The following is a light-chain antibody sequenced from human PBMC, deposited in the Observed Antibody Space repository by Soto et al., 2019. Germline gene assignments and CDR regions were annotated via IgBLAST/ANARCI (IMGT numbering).Light chain of an antibody. CDR1: QSVSSY. CDR3: QQRSNWPPT. CDR2: DAS. J-gene: IGKJ5*01. Sequence: EIVLTQSPATLSFSPGERATLSCRASQSVSSYLAWYQQKPGQAPRLLIYDASNRATGIPARFSGSGSETDFTLTISSLEPEDFAVYYCQQRSNWPPTFGQGTRLEIK. V-gene: IGKV3-11*01.